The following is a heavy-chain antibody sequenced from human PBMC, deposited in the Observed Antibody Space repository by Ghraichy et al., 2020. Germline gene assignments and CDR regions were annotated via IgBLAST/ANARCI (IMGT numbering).Heavy chain of an antibody. D-gene: IGHD5-12*01. Sequence: ASVKVSCKASGYTFISYGFSWVRQAPGQGLEWMGRISGYNGDTNYAQKLQGRVTMTTDTSTSTAYMELRSLRSDDTAVYYCARESGSGNDFLAFFDCWGQGTLVTVSS. CDR3: ARESGSGNDFLAFFDC. CDR2: ISGYNGDT. CDR1: GYTFISYG. J-gene: IGHJ4*02. V-gene: IGHV1-18*01.